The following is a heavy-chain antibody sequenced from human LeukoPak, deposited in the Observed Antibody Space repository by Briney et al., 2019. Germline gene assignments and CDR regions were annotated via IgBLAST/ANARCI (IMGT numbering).Heavy chain of an antibody. J-gene: IGHJ4*02. V-gene: IGHV3-30*04. CDR3: ARDSDNWNYDF. D-gene: IGHD1-7*01. CDR2: VSYDGSYK. CDR1: GFTFHNYA. Sequence: GGSLRLSCAASGFTFHNYALHWVRQAPGKGLEWVAVVSYDGSYKDYADSVKGRFTISRDNSRNTLYLQMNSLRPQDTAVYYCARDSDNWNYDFWGQGTLVTVSS.